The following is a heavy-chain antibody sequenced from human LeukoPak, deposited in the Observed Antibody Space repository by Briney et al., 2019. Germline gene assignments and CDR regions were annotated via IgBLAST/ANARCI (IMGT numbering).Heavy chain of an antibody. V-gene: IGHV3-21*01. CDR3: ARDLSGVAGYTYGRGIDY. Sequence: PGGSLRLPCAASGFTFSSYSMNWVRQAPGKGLEWVSSISSSGTYIYYSDSVKGRFTISRDNAKNSLYLQMNSLSAEDTAVYYCARDLSGVAGYTYGRGIDYWGQGTLVTVSS. D-gene: IGHD5-18*01. J-gene: IGHJ4*02. CDR1: GFTFSSYS. CDR2: ISSSGTYI.